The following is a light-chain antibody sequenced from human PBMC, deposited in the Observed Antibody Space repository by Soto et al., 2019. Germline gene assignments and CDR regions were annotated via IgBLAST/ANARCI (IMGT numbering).Light chain of an antibody. CDR1: SRDIGGYDI. CDR3: SSSGGSNNSL. Sequence: QSALTQPPSASGSPGQSVTISCTGTSRDIGGYDIVSWYQQHPGKAPKLMIYDVFKRPSGVPDRFSSSKSGNTASLTVSSLQPDDEADYYCSSSGGSNNSLFGGGTKLTVL. CDR2: DVF. J-gene: IGLJ2*01. V-gene: IGLV2-8*01.